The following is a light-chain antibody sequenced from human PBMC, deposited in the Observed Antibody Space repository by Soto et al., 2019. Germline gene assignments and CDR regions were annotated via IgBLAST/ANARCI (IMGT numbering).Light chain of an antibody. J-gene: IGLJ2*01. CDR1: SSDVGNFDS. CDR2: DVS. CDR3: SSYRSSNKHIL. V-gene: IGLV2-14*01. Sequence: QSALTQPASMSGSPGQSITISCTGTSSDVGNFDSVSWFQQYPGKAPKLLIYDVSDRPSGVSDRFSGSKSGNTASLTISGLQAEDEADYYCSSYRSSNKHILFGGGTKLTVL.